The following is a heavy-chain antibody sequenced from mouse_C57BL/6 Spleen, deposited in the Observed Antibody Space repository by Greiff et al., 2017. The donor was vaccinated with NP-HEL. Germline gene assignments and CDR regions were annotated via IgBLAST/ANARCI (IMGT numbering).Heavy chain of an antibody. Sequence: VKLMESGPGLVAPSQSLSITCTVSGFSLTSYAISWVRQPPGKGLEWLGVIWTGGGTNYNSALKSRLSISKDNSKSQVFLKMNSLQTDDTARYYCASLITTVVATGRYYAMDYWGQGTSVTVSS. D-gene: IGHD1-1*01. CDR1: GFSLTSYA. V-gene: IGHV2-9-1*01. CDR2: IWTGGGT. CDR3: ASLITTVVATGRYYAMDY. J-gene: IGHJ4*01.